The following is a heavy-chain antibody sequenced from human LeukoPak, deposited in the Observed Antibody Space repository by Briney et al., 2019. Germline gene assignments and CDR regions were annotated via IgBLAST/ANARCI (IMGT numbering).Heavy chain of an antibody. CDR3: ARGTGISYYDSSGYYQDDAFDI. CDR2: IYISGST. V-gene: IGHV4-61*02. J-gene: IGHJ3*02. Sequence: PSQTLSLTCTVSGGPISSGSYYWSWIRQPAGKGLEWIGRIYISGSTDYNPSLKSRVTISVDTSKNQFSLKLSSVTAADTAVYYCARGTGISYYDSSGYYQDDAFDIWGQGTMVTVSS. D-gene: IGHD3-22*01. CDR1: GGPISSGSYY.